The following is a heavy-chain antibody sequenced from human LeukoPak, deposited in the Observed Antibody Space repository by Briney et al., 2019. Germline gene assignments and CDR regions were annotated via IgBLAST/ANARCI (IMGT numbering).Heavy chain of an antibody. V-gene: IGHV3-30*02. D-gene: IGHD6-19*01. Sequence: GGSLRLSCAASGFTFSSYGMHWVRQAPGKGLEWVAFIRYDGSNKYYADSVKGRFTISRDNSKNTLYLQMNSLRAEDTAVYYCASPSSSGWPYYFDYWGQGTLVTVSS. J-gene: IGHJ4*02. CDR1: GFTFSSYG. CDR3: ASPSSSGWPYYFDY. CDR2: IRYDGSNK.